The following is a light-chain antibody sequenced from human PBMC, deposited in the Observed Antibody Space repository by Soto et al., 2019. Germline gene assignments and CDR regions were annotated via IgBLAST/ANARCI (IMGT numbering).Light chain of an antibody. CDR1: QDIEKW. Sequence: GDTINITCRVSQDIEKWLAWYQQKPGRAPKVLIYAASHLESGVPSRFSGSGSGTEFSLTISSLQTEDFATYFCHQAGTFPFTFGPGTKVDIK. V-gene: IGKV1-12*01. CDR3: HQAGTFPFT. CDR2: AAS. J-gene: IGKJ3*01.